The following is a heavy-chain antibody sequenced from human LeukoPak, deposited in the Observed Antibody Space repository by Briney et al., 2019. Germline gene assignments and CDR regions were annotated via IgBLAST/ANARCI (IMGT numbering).Heavy chain of an antibody. CDR3: ATTTTVVTPGIQY. D-gene: IGHD4-23*01. CDR2: FDPEDGET. J-gene: IGHJ4*02. CDR1: GYTLTELS. V-gene: IGHV1-24*01. Sequence: GASVKVSCKVSGYTLTELSMHWVRQAPGKGLERIGGFDPEDGETIYAQKFQGRVTMTEDTSTDTAYMELSSLRSEDTAVYYCATTTTVVTPGIQYWGQGTLVTVSS.